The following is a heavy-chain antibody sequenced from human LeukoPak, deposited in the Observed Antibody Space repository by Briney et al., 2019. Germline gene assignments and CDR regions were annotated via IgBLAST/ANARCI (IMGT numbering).Heavy chain of an antibody. J-gene: IGHJ6*03. Sequence: GASVKVSCKASGYTFTSYGISWVRQAPGQGLEWMGWISAYNGNTNYAQKLQGRVTMTTDTSTSTAYMALRSMRSDDTAMYYCARDLNLRRLWFGESDYYYYYMDVWGKGTTVTVSS. CDR1: GYTFTSYG. CDR2: ISAYNGNT. CDR3: ARDLNLRRLWFGESDYYYYYMDV. D-gene: IGHD3-10*01. V-gene: IGHV1-18*01.